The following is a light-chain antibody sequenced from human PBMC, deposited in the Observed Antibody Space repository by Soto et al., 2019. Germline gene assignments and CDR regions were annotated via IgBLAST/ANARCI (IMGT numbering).Light chain of an antibody. CDR3: QQYNNWPPWT. Sequence: EVVMTQSPATLSVSPGERATFSCRASQSISTNLAWYQHKPGQAPRLLIYGASTRATGIPARFSGSGSGREFTLTISSLQSEDFAVYYCQQYNNWPPWTFGQGTKLEIK. CDR1: QSISTN. V-gene: IGKV3-15*01. CDR2: GAS. J-gene: IGKJ1*01.